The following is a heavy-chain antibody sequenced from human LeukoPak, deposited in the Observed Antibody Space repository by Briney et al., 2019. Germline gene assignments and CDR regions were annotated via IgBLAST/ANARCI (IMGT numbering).Heavy chain of an antibody. V-gene: IGHV3-21*01. J-gene: IGHJ4*02. D-gene: IGHD2-8*01. CDR3: ARDSPFNGGLVDY. Sequence: GGSLRLSCAASGFTFSSYSMNWVRQAPGKGLEWVSSISSSSSYIYYADSVKGRFTISRDNAKNSLYLQMNSLRAEDTAVYYCARDSPFNGGLVDYWGQGTLVTVSS. CDR1: GFTFSSYS. CDR2: ISSSSSYI.